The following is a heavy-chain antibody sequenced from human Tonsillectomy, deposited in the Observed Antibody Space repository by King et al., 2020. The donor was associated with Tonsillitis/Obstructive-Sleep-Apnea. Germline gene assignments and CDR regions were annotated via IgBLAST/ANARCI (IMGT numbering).Heavy chain of an antibody. CDR3: ATTRDFSPSDWFDP. J-gene: IGHJ5*02. Sequence: QLVQSGAEVKKPGASVKVSCKVSGYTLTELSMHWVRQAPGKGLEWMGSFDPENGETIYAQKFQGRVTMTEDTSTDTAYMELSSLRSEDTAVYYCATTRDFSPSDWFDPWGQGTLVTVSS. CDR1: GYTLTELS. CDR2: FDPENGET. D-gene: IGHD3-3*01. V-gene: IGHV1-24*01.